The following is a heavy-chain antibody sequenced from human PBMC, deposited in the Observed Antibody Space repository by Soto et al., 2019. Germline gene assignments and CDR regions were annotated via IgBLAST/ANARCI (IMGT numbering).Heavy chain of an antibody. D-gene: IGHD1-1*01. CDR2: IYYTGST. CDR1: GGSINNYEYY. Sequence: SETLSLTCSVSGGSINNYEYYGTWIRQPPGEGLERIGHIYYTGSTCYNPSLKSRVTISLDTSKNQFSLKVNSVSAADTAVYYCARERSNSPDFFDSWGQGTLVTVSS. J-gene: IGHJ4*02. V-gene: IGHV4-30-4*01. CDR3: ARERSNSPDFFDS.